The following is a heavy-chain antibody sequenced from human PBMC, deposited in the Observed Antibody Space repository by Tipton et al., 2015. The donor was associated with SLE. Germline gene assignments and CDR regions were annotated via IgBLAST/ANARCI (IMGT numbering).Heavy chain of an antibody. Sequence: TLSLTCTVSGGSITSDNWWSWVRQPPGKGLEWIGEIYHTGSTKYNPSLKSRVTISVDKSKNQFSLKLNSVTSADTAVYYCAMGRYYYGSGSSENWFDPWGQGTLVTVSS. CDR3: AMGRYYYGSGSSENWFDP. D-gene: IGHD3-10*01. CDR1: GGSITSDNW. CDR2: IYHTGST. J-gene: IGHJ5*02. V-gene: IGHV4-4*02.